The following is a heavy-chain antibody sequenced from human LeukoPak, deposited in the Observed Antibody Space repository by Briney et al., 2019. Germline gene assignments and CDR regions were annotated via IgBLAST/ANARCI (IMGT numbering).Heavy chain of an antibody. V-gene: IGHV3-23*01. Sequence: GGSLRPSCAASGFTFSSYAMSWVRQAPGKGLEWVSAISGSGGSTYYADSVKGRFTISRDNSKNTLYLQMNSLRAEDTAVYYCAKAVAAGTRLEAENYYFDYWGQGTLVTVSS. CDR2: ISGSGGST. J-gene: IGHJ4*02. CDR1: GFTFSSYA. D-gene: IGHD6-13*01. CDR3: AKAVAAGTRLEAENYYFDY.